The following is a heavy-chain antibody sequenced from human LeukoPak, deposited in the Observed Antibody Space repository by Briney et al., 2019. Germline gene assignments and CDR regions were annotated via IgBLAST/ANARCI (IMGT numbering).Heavy chain of an antibody. CDR1: GYTLTELS. Sequence: ASVKVSCKVSGYTLTELSMHWVRQAPGKGLEWMGGFDPEDGETIYAQKFQGRVTMTEDTSTDTAYMELSSLRSEDTAVYYCATGPYDPRGSVWFDPWGQGTLVTVSS. CDR2: FDPEDGET. J-gene: IGHJ5*02. V-gene: IGHV1-24*01. CDR3: ATGPYDPRGSVWFDP. D-gene: IGHD5-12*01.